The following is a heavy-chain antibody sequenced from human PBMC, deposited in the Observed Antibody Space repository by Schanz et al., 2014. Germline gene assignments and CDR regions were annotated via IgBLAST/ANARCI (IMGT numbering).Heavy chain of an antibody. CDR1: GFTFSTCA. V-gene: IGHV3-30*04. CDR2: ISYEGNDK. J-gene: IGHJ6*02. CDR3: ARPLGPNYYYYGLDV. Sequence: QVQLVESGGGVVQPGRSLRLSCAASGFTFSTCAMHWVRQAPGKGLEWVAVISYEGNDKYYGDSVKGRFTISRDSPKNRLYLQMNSLRAEDTAVYYCARPLGPNYYYYGLDVWGQGTTVTVSS.